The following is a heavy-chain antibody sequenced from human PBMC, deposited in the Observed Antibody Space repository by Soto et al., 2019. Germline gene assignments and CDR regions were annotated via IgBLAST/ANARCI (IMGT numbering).Heavy chain of an antibody. CDR3: ARDAYYYDSSGDYYFDY. Sequence: SETLSITCTVSGGSISSYYWSWIRQPPGKGLEWIGYIYYSGSTNYNPSLKSRVTISVDTSKNQFSLKLSSVTAADTAVYYCARDAYYYDSSGDYYFDYWGQGTLVTVSS. D-gene: IGHD3-22*01. CDR1: GGSISSYY. V-gene: IGHV4-59*01. J-gene: IGHJ4*02. CDR2: IYYSGST.